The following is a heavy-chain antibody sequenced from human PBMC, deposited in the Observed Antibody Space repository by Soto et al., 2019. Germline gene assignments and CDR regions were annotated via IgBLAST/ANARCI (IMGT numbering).Heavy chain of an antibody. Sequence: GASVKVSCKTSGYTFTSYHISWVRQAPGQGLEWMGWISAYNTNTNYAQKFQGRVTMTTDTLTSTAYMELSSLRSEDTVVYYCARGIVVVVAASSYDFDYWGQGTLVTVSS. CDR3: ARGIVVVVAASSYDFDY. J-gene: IGHJ4*02. V-gene: IGHV1-18*01. CDR1: GYTFTSYH. D-gene: IGHD2-15*01. CDR2: ISAYNTNT.